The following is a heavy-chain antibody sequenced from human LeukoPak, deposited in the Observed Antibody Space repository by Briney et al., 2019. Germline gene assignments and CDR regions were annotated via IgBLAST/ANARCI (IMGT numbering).Heavy chain of an antibody. CDR1: GGSISSSNYY. CDR2: IYYIGTT. J-gene: IGHJ2*01. D-gene: IGHD2-15*01. Sequence: SETLSLTCTVSGGSISSSNYYWGWIRQPPGKGLEWIANIYYIGTTYYNPSLKSRVTMSVDTSKNQFSLKLSSVTAADTAVYYCARAPCSGGSCQYWYFDLWGRGTLVTVSS. V-gene: IGHV4-39*07. CDR3: ARAPCSGGSCQYWYFDL.